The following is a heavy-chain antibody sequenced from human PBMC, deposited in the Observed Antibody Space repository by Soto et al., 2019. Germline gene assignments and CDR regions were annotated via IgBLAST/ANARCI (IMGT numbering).Heavy chain of an antibody. CDR1: GFTFSSYA. J-gene: IGHJ6*02. V-gene: IGHV3-30-3*01. CDR2: ISYDGSNK. CDR3: ARGTYYYGSGTDV. D-gene: IGHD3-10*01. Sequence: PGGSLRLSCAASGFTFSSYAMHWVRQAPGKGLEWVAVISYDGSNKYYADSVKGRFTISRDNSKNTLYLQMNSLRAEDTAVYYCARGTYYYGSGTDVWGQGTTVTVSS.